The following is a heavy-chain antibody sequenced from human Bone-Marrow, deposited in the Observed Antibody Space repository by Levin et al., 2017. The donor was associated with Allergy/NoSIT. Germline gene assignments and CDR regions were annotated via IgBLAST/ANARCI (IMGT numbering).Heavy chain of an antibody. J-gene: IGHJ6*03. CDR2: IYHNGSP. D-gene: IGHD7-27*01. CDR3: SRHSRLGPSYQYYMDL. V-gene: IGHV4-30-2*01. CDR1: GGYVSSGGHS. Sequence: SQTLSLTCAVSGGYVSSGGHSWSWLRQPPGKGLEWIGYIYHNGSPTYNPSLESRVTISVDRSKNQFSLKLTSVTAADTAVYYCSRHSRLGPSYQYYMDLWGKGITVIVSS.